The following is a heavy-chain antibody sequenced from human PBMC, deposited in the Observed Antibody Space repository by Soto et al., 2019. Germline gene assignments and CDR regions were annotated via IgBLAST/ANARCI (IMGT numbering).Heavy chain of an antibody. V-gene: IGHV4-59*08. D-gene: IGHD2-2*01. CDR1: GGSISSYY. CDR2: IYYSGST. Sequence: QVQLQESGPGLVKHSETLSLTCTVSGGSISSYYWSWIRQPPGKGLEWIGYIYYSGSTNYNPSLKSRVTISVDTSKHQFSLKLSSVTAADTAVYYCARQRDIVGVASWAGRKNWFDPWGQGTLVTVSS. CDR3: ARQRDIVGVASWAGRKNWFDP. J-gene: IGHJ5*02.